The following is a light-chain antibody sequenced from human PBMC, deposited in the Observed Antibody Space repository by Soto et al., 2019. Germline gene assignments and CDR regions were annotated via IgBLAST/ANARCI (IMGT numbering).Light chain of an antibody. CDR1: SSDVGGYNY. J-gene: IGLJ2*01. V-gene: IGLV2-14*01. CDR2: DVS. Sequence: QSSLTQPASVSGSPGQSITISCTGTSSDVGGYNYVSWYQQHPGKAPKLMIYDVSHRLSGVSNRFSGSKSGNTASLTISGLQAEDEADYFCSSYTSSNTLVFGGGTKLTVL. CDR3: SSYTSSNTLV.